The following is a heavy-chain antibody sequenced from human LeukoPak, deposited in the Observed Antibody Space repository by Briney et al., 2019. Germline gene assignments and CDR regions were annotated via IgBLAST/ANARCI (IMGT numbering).Heavy chain of an antibody. CDR3: ARGWRHYFDY. Sequence: SETLSLTCTVYTGSMSSYYWSWIRQPPGEGLEWIGYIYYSGSTNYNPSLNSRVTISVDTSKNQFSLKLSSVTAADTAVYYCARGWRHYFDYWGQGTLVTVSS. CDR1: TGSMSSYY. CDR2: IYYSGST. V-gene: IGHV4-59*01. J-gene: IGHJ4*02.